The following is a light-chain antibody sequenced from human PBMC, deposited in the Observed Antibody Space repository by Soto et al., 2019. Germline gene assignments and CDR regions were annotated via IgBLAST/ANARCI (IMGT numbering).Light chain of an antibody. CDR2: YVS. V-gene: IGLV2-11*01. CDR1: SSDVGGYNY. CDR3: CSYAGSYTRV. J-gene: IGLJ3*02. Sequence: QSALTQPRSVSGSPGQSVTISCTGTSSDVGGYNYVSWYQQHPGKAPKLMIYYVSKRPSGVPGRFSGSKSGNTASLTISGLQAEDEDDYYCCSYAGSYTRVFGGGTKLTVL.